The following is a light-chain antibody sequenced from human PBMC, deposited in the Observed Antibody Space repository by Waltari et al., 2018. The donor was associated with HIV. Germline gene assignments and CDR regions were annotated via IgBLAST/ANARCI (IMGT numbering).Light chain of an antibody. CDR1: QTVNTF. V-gene: IGKV1-39*01. CDR3: QQSYSNPRT. Sequence: DIQITQSPSSLSASVGDRVTITCRASQTVNTFLNWYQQKPGKAPRLLIYAASSLQSGVPSRFGGAGSGTDFTLTISSLHPEDFGTYYCQQSYSNPRTFGQGTKVE. CDR2: AAS. J-gene: IGKJ1*01.